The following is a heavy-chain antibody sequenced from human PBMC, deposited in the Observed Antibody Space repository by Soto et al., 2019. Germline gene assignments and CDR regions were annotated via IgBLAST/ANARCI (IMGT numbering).Heavy chain of an antibody. D-gene: IGHD1-1*01. Sequence: EVQLLESGGDLVQPGGSLRLSCAASGFTFSSYAMSWVRQAPGKGLEWVSTISGSGGNTYYAESVKGRFTISRDNSKNTLYLQITSLRAEDTAVDSCANHRGTTGATRLEFDYWGQGTLVTVSS. V-gene: IGHV3-23*01. J-gene: IGHJ4*02. CDR3: ANHRGTTGATRLEFDY. CDR2: ISGSGGNT. CDR1: GFTFSSYA.